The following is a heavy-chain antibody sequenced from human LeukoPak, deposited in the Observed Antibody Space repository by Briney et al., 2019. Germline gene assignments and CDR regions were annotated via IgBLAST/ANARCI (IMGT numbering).Heavy chain of an antibody. D-gene: IGHD2-2*01. CDR2: MNPNSGNT. J-gene: IGHJ4*02. V-gene: IGHV1-8*01. CDR1: GYTFTSYD. CDR3: ASGYCSSTSCYGFDY. Sequence: ASVKVSFKASGYTFTSYDINWVRQATGQGLEWMGWMNPNSGNTGYAQKFQGRVTMTRNTSISTAYMELSSLRSEDTALYYCASGYCSSTSCYGFDYWGQGTLVTVS.